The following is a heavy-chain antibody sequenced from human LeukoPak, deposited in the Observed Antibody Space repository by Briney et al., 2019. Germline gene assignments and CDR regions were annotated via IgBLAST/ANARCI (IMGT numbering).Heavy chain of an antibody. Sequence: QTGGSLRLSCAASGFTFSNYAMSWVRQAPGKGLEWVSAISASGDSTYYADSVKGRFTIFRDNSKSTLYLQMNSLKAEDTAIYFCLYYDSSGFYYGRLRYWGQGTLVTVSS. V-gene: IGHV3-23*01. CDR1: GFTFSNYA. D-gene: IGHD3-22*01. CDR3: LYYDSSGFYYGRLRY. J-gene: IGHJ4*02. CDR2: ISASGDST.